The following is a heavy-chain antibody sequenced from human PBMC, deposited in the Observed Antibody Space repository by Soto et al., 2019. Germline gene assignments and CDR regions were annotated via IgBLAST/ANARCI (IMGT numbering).Heavy chain of an antibody. CDR3: AKEEDSQALDF. CDR1: GYTFRNYG. V-gene: IGHV1-18*01. J-gene: IGHJ4*02. CDR2: ISPFNGNI. Sequence: ASVKVSCKASGYTFRNYGISWVRQAPGQGLEWMGWISPFNGNIKFGQKFQGRVTMTTDTSTSIAYMELTSLTSDDTAVYYCAKEEDSQALDFWGQGTLVTVSS.